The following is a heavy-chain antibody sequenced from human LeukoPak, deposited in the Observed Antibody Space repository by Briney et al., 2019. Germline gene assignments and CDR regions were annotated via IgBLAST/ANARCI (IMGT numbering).Heavy chain of an antibody. J-gene: IGHJ4*02. V-gene: IGHV1-2*06. CDR3: ARDMDYRPIGSYYYGY. Sequence: ASVKVSCKASGYTFTGYCMHWVRQAPGQGLEWMGRINPNSGGTNYAQKFQGRVTMTRDTSISTAYMELSRLRSDDTAVYYCARDMDYRPIGSYYYGYWGQGTLVTVSS. CDR1: GYTFTGYC. D-gene: IGHD3-10*01. CDR2: INPNSGGT.